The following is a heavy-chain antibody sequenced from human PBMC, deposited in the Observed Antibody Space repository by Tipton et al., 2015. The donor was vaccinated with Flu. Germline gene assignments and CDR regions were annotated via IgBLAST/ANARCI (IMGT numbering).Heavy chain of an antibody. CDR3: ARAIAGVDSL. CDR1: EFTFSSYW. J-gene: IGHJ4*02. V-gene: IGHV3-7*01. Sequence: SLRLSCAASEFTFSSYWMSWVRQAPGKGLEWVANIKQDGSVKYYVDSVKGRFTISRDNAKNSLYLQMNSLRAEDTAVYYCARAIAGVDSLWGQGTLVTVSS. CDR2: IKQDGSVK. D-gene: IGHD2-2*01.